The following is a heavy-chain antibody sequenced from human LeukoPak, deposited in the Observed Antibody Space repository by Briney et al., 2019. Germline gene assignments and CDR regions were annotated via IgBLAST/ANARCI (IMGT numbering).Heavy chain of an antibody. CDR1: GGSFSGYY. Sequence: SETLSLTCAVYGGSFSGYYWSWIRQPPGKGLKWIGEINHSGSTNYNPSLKSRVTISVDTSKNQFSLKLSSVTAADTAVYYCARVSSREEIVVVPSDAFDIWGQGTMVTVSS. V-gene: IGHV4-34*01. D-gene: IGHD3-22*01. CDR3: ARVSSREEIVVVPSDAFDI. CDR2: INHSGST. J-gene: IGHJ3*02.